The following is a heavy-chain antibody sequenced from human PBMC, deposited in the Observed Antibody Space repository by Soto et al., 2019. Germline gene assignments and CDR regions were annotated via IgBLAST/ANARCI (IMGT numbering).Heavy chain of an antibody. J-gene: IGHJ5*01. D-gene: IGHD3-3*01. CDR1: VVAIGRGFDY. Sequence: TVGLTCTLSVVAIGRGFDYLSCIRQHPWDCLDLIVYIYYILSTYYNPPLKSRVTISVDKSKNQFSLKLSSVTAADTAVYYSARDQGFTILGAARYNLFDYWGQRTLVTXS. CDR3: ARDQGFTILGAARYNLFDY. V-gene: IGHV4-31*03. CDR2: IYYILST.